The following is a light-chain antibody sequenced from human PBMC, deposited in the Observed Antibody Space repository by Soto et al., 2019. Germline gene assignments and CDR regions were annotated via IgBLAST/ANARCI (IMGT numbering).Light chain of an antibody. V-gene: IGLV2-14*03. CDR3: SSFTSSSTFV. CDR1: SSDVGRYNY. J-gene: IGLJ1*01. Sequence: QSVLAQPASVSGSRGRSITISCTGTSSDVGRYNYVSWFQQHPGKVPKLIIYDVSNWPSGVSDRFSGSKSGNTASLTISGLQPEDEADYYCSSFTSSSTFVFGTGTKVTVL. CDR2: DVS.